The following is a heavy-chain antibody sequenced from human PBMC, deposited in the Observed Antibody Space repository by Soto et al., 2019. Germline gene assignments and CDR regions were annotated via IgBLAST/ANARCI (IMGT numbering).Heavy chain of an antibody. D-gene: IGHD6-25*01. V-gene: IGHV3-23*01. J-gene: IGHJ4*02. CDR1: GFSFTTFA. CDR2: MSGTGATI. CDR3: VKIILVAAGPLAFDR. Sequence: EVQLLESGGGLVQPGGSLRLSCAASGFSFTTFAMSWVRQAPGQGLEWVSFMSGTGATIYYADSVNGRFTISRDNSKNTVFLQMNSLRGEDTAIYYCVKIILVAAGPLAFDRWGQGALVPVSS.